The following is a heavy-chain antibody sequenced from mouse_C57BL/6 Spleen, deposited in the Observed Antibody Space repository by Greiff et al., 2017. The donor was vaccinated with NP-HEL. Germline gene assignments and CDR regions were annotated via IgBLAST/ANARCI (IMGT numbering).Heavy chain of an antibody. J-gene: IGHJ2*01. CDR3: ARGWGNYDYFDY. V-gene: IGHV1-9*01. D-gene: IGHD2-1*01. CDR2: ILPGSGST. CDR1: GYTFTGYW. Sequence: QVQLQQSGAELMKPGASVKLSCKASGYTFTGYWIEWVKQRPGHGLEWIGEILPGSGSTNYNAKFKGKATFTADTSSNTAYMQLRSLTTADSAIYDSARGWGNYDYFDYWGQGTTLTVSS.